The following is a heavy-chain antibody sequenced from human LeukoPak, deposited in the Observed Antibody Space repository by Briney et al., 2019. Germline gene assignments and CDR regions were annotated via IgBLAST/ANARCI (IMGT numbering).Heavy chain of an antibody. CDR2: INPNSGGT. D-gene: IGHD4-17*01. J-gene: IGHJ4*02. CDR1: GYRFTVYY. CDR3: ATLYGDYVISDY. V-gene: IGHV1-2*02. Sequence: ASVKVSCKASGYRFTVYYTHWVRQAPGKGLEWMGWINPNSGGTHYAQKFLGRVTMTRDTSINTAYLELSRLTSDDTALYYCATLYGDYVISDYWGQGTLVTVSS.